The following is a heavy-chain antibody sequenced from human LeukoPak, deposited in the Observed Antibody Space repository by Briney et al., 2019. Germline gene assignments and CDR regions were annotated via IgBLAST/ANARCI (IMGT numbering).Heavy chain of an antibody. Sequence: GGSLRLSCAASGFTFSSCGMSWVRQAPGKGLEWVSAIGGSGGSTYYADSVKGRFTISRDNSKNTLYLQMNSLRAEDTAIYYCAKNGDRGAYCSGGSCYSYYYYNMDVWGKGTTVTISS. D-gene: IGHD2-15*01. V-gene: IGHV3-23*01. CDR3: AKNGDRGAYCSGGSCYSYYYYNMDV. CDR2: IGGSGGST. J-gene: IGHJ6*03. CDR1: GFTFSSCG.